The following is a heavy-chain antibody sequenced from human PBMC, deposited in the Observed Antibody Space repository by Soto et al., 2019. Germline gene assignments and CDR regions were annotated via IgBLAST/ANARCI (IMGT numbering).Heavy chain of an antibody. J-gene: IGHJ4*02. D-gene: IGHD6-6*01. CDR3: ATIAKGARPGLDY. CDR1: GFTFSSYW. Sequence: GGSLRLSCAASGFTFSSYWMSWVRQAPGKGLEWVANIKQDGSEKYYVDSVKGRFTISRDNAKNSLYLQMNSLRAEDTAVYYCATIAKGARPGLDYWGQGTLVTVSS. V-gene: IGHV3-7*03. CDR2: IKQDGSEK.